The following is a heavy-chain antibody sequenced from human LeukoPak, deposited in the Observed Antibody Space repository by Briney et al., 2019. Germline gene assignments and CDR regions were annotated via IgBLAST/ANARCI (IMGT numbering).Heavy chain of an antibody. J-gene: IGHJ4*02. CDR3: ARAVGGDGSGSL. D-gene: IGHD3-10*01. Sequence: NPSETLSLTCTVSGDSISTYYWSWIRQPPGKGLEWIGYIYYRVTSDYNPSLKSRVTMSVDMSTRQISLKLSSATAADTAVYYCARAVGGDGSGSLWGPGTLVTVSS. V-gene: IGHV4-59*01. CDR1: GDSISTYY. CDR2: IYYRVTS.